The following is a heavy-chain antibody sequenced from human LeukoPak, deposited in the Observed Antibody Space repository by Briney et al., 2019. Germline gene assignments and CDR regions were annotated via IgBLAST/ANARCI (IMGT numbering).Heavy chain of an antibody. CDR2: IYYSGST. J-gene: IGHJ4*02. V-gene: IGHV4-59*08. D-gene: IGHD3-10*01. CDR1: GGSISSYY. Sequence: SETLSLTCTVSGGSISSYYWSWIRQPPGKGLEWIGYIYYSGSTNYNPSLKSRVTISVDTSKNQFSLKLSSVTAADTAVYYCALLTMVRGVIIDYWGQGTLVTVSS. CDR3: ALLTMVRGVIIDY.